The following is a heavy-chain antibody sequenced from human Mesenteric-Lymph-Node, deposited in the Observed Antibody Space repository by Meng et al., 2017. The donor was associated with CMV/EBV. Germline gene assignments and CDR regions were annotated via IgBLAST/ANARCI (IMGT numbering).Heavy chain of an antibody. J-gene: IGHJ3*02. Sequence: GDSVSTNSAAWIWIRQSPSRGLEWLGRTYYRSKWYNDYAISVKGRITINPDTSKNQFSLQLNSVTPDDAAVYYCARGSSSSRAFDIWGQGTMVTVSS. CDR1: GDSVSTNSAA. V-gene: IGHV6-1*01. CDR3: ARGSSSSRAFDI. CDR2: TYYRSKWYN. D-gene: IGHD6-6*01.